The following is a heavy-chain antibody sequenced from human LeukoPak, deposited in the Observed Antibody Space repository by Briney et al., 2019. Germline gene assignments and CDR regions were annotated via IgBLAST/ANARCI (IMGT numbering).Heavy chain of an antibody. CDR3: AKDEGAYCGGDCYPRAFDI. V-gene: IGHV3-30*02. CDR1: GFTFSSYG. CDR2: IRYDGSNK. D-gene: IGHD2-21*02. J-gene: IGHJ3*02. Sequence: RSGGSLRLSCAASGFTFSSYGMHWVRQAPGKGLEWVAFIRYDGSNKYYADSVKGRFTISRGNSKNTLYLQMNSLRAEDTAVYYCAKDEGAYCGGDCYPRAFDIWGQGTMVTVSS.